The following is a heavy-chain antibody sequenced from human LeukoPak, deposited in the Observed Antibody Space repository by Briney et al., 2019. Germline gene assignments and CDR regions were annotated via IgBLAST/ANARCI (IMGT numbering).Heavy chain of an antibody. Sequence: GESLRLSCAASGFAVSSYYMSWVRQAPGKGLEWVSAIFRDGSTSHADSVKGRFTISRDNSRSTVYLQMNSLRAEDTAVYYCATETWNDWGQGTLVTVSS. CDR3: ATETWND. D-gene: IGHD1-1*01. J-gene: IGHJ4*02. V-gene: IGHV3-53*01. CDR2: IFRDGST. CDR1: GFAVSSYY.